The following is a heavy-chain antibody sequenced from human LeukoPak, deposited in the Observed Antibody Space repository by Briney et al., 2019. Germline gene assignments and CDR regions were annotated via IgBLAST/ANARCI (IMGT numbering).Heavy chain of an antibody. CDR2: IFSDGIRK. CDR1: GFTFSTYG. CDR3: ARASGPIKKNRFDQ. J-gene: IGHJ4*02. V-gene: IGHV3-30*12. Sequence: GGSLRLSCATSGFTFSTYGMEWVRQAPGKGLEWVAIIFSDGIRKYYADSVKGRFTISRDISRSTLYLEMNSLSAEDTAVYYCARASGPIKKNRFDQWGQGTLVTVSS. D-gene: IGHD1-26*01.